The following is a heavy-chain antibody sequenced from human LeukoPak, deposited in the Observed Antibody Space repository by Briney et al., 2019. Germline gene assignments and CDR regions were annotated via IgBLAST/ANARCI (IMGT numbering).Heavy chain of an antibody. V-gene: IGHV4-39*07. CDR1: GGSISSSSYY. Sequence: PSETLSLTCTVSGGSISSSSYYWGWIRQPPGKGLEWIGSIYYSGSTYYNPPLKSRVTISVDTPKNQFSLKLSSVTAADTAVYYCARVSLGDGYNLHYFDYWGQGTLVTVSS. D-gene: IGHD5-24*01. J-gene: IGHJ4*02. CDR2: IYYSGST. CDR3: ARVSLGDGYNLHYFDY.